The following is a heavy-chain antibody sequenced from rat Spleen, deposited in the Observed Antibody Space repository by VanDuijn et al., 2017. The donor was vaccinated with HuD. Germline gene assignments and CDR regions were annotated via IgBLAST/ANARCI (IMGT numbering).Heavy chain of an antibody. CDR1: GFNFNDYW. CDR2: INKDSRTI. D-gene: IGHD1-12*02. V-gene: IGHV4-2*01. J-gene: IGHJ3*01. Sequence: EVKLVESGGGLVQPGRSLKLSCAASGFNFNDYWMGWVRQAPGKGLEWIGEINKDSRTIKYTPSLKDKFTISRDNARNILYLQMTKLGSEDTAIYYCVREDGTYYYPYNWFAYWGQGTLVTVSS. CDR3: VREDGTYYYPYNWFAY.